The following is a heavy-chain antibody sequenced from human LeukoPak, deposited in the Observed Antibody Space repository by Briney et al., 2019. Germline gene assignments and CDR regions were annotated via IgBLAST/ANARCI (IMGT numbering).Heavy chain of an antibody. CDR3: ARSDYHNSGSHTVFDAFDI. CDR1: GGSISSYY. Sequence: SETLSLTCTVSGGSISSYYWSWIRRPPGKGLEWIGYIDDSGNTNYNPSLKSQATISVDKSKNQFSLKLSFVTAADTAMYYCARSDYHNSGSHTVFDAFDIWGQGTRVTVSS. J-gene: IGHJ3*02. V-gene: IGHV4-59*01. D-gene: IGHD3-10*01. CDR2: IDDSGNT.